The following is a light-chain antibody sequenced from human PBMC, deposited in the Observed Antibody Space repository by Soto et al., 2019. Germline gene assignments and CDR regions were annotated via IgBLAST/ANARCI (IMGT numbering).Light chain of an antibody. V-gene: IGKV3-20*01. CDR1: QSVSSSY. CDR3: QQYGSSTWT. Sequence: EIVLTQSPGTLSLSPGERATLSCRASQSVSSSYLAWYQQKPGQAPRLLIDGASSRATGIPDRFSGSVSGTDFTLTISRLEPEDFAVYYCQQYGSSTWTFGQGTKVEIK. J-gene: IGKJ1*01. CDR2: GAS.